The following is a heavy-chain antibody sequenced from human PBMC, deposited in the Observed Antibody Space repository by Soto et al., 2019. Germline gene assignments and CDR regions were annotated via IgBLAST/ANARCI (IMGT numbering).Heavy chain of an antibody. V-gene: IGHV4-61*01. CDR1: GGSVSSDNYY. CDR2: IYYSGST. J-gene: IGHJ5*02. D-gene: IGHD3-22*01. Sequence: TSETLSLTCTVSGGSVSSDNYYWSWIRQPPGKGLEWIGYIYYSGSTNYNPSLKSRVTISVDTSKNQFSLKLSSVTAADTAVYYCARESYDSSGYYSRWFDPWGQGTLVTVSS. CDR3: ARESYDSSGYYSRWFDP.